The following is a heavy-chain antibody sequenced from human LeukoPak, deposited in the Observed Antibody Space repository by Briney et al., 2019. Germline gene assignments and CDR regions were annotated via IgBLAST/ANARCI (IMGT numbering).Heavy chain of an antibody. CDR1: GGSFSGYY. D-gene: IGHD1-26*01. V-gene: IGHV4-34*01. CDR3: ARTDRGATVDY. Sequence: PSETLSLTCAVYGGSFSGYYWSWIRQPPGKGLEWIGEINHSGSTNYNPSLKSRVTISVDKSKNQFSLKLSSVTAADTAVYYCARTDRGATVDYWGQGTLVTVSS. CDR2: INHSGST. J-gene: IGHJ4*02.